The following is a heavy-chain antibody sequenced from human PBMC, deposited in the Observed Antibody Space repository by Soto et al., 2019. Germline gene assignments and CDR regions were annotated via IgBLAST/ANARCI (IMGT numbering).Heavy chain of an antibody. CDR1: GFTFDDYA. CDR3: AKAHTYYDILTGYYDYYYGMDV. V-gene: IGHV3-9*01. D-gene: IGHD3-9*01. Sequence: DVQLVESGGGLVQPGRSLRLSCAASGFTFDDYAMHSVRQAPGKGLEWVSGISWNSGSIGYADSVKGRFTISRDNAKNSLYLQMNSLRAEDTALYYCAKAHTYYDILTGYYDYYYGMDVWGQGTTVTVSS. CDR2: ISWNSGSI. J-gene: IGHJ6*02.